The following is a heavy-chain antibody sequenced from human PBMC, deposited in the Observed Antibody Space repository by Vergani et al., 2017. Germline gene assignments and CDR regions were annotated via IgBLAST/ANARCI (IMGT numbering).Heavy chain of an antibody. CDR1: GFTFSSYE. V-gene: IGHV3-48*03. CDR3: ARLPLIQLSPDY. J-gene: IGHJ4*02. CDR2: ISSSSSYT. D-gene: IGHD5-18*01. Sequence: EVQLVESGGGLVQPGGSLRLSCAASGFTFSSYEMNWVRQAPGKGLEWVSYISSSSSYTNYADSVKGRFTISRDNAKNSLYLQMNRLRAEDTAVYYCARLPLIQLSPDYWGQGTLVTVSS.